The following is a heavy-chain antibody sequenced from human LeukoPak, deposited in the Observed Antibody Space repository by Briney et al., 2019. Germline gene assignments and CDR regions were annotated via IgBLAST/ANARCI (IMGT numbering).Heavy chain of an antibody. CDR1: GGSISSYY. Sequence: SETLSLTCTVSGGSISSYYWSWIRQPPGKGLEWIGSIYYSGSTYYNPSLKSRVTISVDTSKNQFSLKLSSVTAADTAVYYCVRHVLRYSSGWYYFDYWGQGTLVTVSS. CDR3: VRHVLRYSSGWYYFDY. CDR2: IYYSGST. D-gene: IGHD6-19*01. V-gene: IGHV4-59*05. J-gene: IGHJ4*02.